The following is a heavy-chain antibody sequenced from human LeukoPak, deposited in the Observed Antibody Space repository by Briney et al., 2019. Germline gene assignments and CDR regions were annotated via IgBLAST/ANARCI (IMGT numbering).Heavy chain of an antibody. J-gene: IGHJ4*02. CDR2: ISAYNGNT. D-gene: IGHD6-6*01. Sequence: ASVKVSCKASGYTFTSYGISWVRQAPGQGLEWMGWISAYNGNTNYAQKLTGRVTMTTDTSTSTAYMELRSLRSADTAVYYCARATSSIAARFVDYWGQGTLVTVSS. V-gene: IGHV1-18*01. CDR3: ARATSSIAARFVDY. CDR1: GYTFTSYG.